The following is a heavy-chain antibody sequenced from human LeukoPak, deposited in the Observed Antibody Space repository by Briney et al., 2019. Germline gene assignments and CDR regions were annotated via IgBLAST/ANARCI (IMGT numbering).Heavy chain of an antibody. CDR3: ARRAAMAGALNI. Sequence: GESLKISCKGSGYSFSKYWIGWVRQMPGKCLEWMGIIYPGDSDTRYSPSFQGQVTISADKSISTAYLQWSSLKASDTAMYYCARRAAMAGALNIWGQGTMVTVSS. J-gene: IGHJ3*02. CDR1: GYSFSKYW. V-gene: IGHV5-51*01. CDR2: IYPGDSDT. D-gene: IGHD6-19*01.